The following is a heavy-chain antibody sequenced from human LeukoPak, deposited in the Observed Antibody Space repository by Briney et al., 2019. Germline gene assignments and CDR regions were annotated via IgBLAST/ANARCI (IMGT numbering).Heavy chain of an antibody. CDR1: GFTFSSYS. CDR2: ISSSSSYI. V-gene: IGHV3-21*01. CDR3: TRDAKLEVGATTSDY. Sequence: GGSLRLSCAASGFTFSSYSMNWVRQAPGKGLEWVLSISSSSSYIYYADSVKGRFTISRDNAKNSLYLQMNSLRAEDSAVYYCTRDAKLEVGATTSDYWGQGTLVTVSS. D-gene: IGHD1-26*01. J-gene: IGHJ4*02.